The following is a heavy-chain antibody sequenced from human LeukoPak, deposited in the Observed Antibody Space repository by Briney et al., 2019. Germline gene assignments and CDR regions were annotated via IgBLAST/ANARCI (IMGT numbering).Heavy chain of an antibody. Sequence: SETLSLTCTVSGGSISSYYWSWIRQPPGKGLEWIGEINHSGSTNYNPSLKSRVTISVDTSKSQFSLKLSSVTAADTAVYYCARRRPLVVVAATLRSSWFDPWGQGTLVTVSS. CDR2: INHSGST. CDR3: ARRRPLVVVAATLRSSWFDP. CDR1: GGSISSYY. V-gene: IGHV4-34*01. J-gene: IGHJ5*02. D-gene: IGHD2-15*01.